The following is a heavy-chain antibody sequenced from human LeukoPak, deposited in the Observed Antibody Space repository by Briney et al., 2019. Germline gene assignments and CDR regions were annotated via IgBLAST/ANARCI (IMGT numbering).Heavy chain of an antibody. Sequence: GRSLRLSCAASGLTFSSYAMHWVRQAPGKGLEWVAVISYDGSNKYYADSVKGRFTISRDNSKNTLYLQMNSLRAEDTAVYYCARSSSWLAWDFDYWGQGTLVTVSS. CDR1: GLTFSSYA. CDR2: ISYDGSNK. D-gene: IGHD6-13*01. V-gene: IGHV3-30*04. J-gene: IGHJ4*02. CDR3: ARSSSWLAWDFDY.